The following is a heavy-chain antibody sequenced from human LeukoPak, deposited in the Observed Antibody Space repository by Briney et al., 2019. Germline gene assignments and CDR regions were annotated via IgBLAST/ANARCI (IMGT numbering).Heavy chain of an antibody. CDR2: ISAYNGNT. D-gene: IGHD6-13*01. V-gene: IGHV1-18*01. CDR3: ARGGGSSWYRVQTNYNLFDP. J-gene: IGHJ5*02. Sequence: ASVKVSCKASGYTFTRYGISWVRQAPGQGREGMGWISAYNGNTNYAQKLQGRVTMTTDTSTSTAYMELRSLRSDDTAVYYCARGGGSSWYRVQTNYNLFDPWGQGTLVTVSS. CDR1: GYTFTRYG.